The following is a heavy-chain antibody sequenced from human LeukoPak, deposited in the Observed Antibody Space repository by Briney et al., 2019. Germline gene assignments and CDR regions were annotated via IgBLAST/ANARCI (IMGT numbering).Heavy chain of an antibody. CDR1: GGSISSSSYY. J-gene: IGHJ4*02. CDR2: IYYSGST. CDR3: ARLNDGFGVLIPSFDS. V-gene: IGHV4-39*01. Sequence: SETLSLTCTVSGGSISSSSYYWGWLRQSPGKGLEWIGNIYYSGSTSYNPSLKSRVTISIDTSKNQFSLKLSSVTAADTAVYYCARLNDGFGVLIPSFDSWGQGTLVTVSS. D-gene: IGHD3-3*01.